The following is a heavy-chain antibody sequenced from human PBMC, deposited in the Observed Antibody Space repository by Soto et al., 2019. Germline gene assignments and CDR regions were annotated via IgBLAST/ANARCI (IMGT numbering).Heavy chain of an antibody. CDR1: GGSISSGGYY. CDR3: ARETGTTKRTLVDY. CDR2: IYYSGST. Sequence: QVQLQESGPGLVKPSQTLSLTCTVSGGSISSGGYYWSWIRQHPGKGLEWIGYIYYSGSTYYNPSLKSRVTISVDTSKNQFSLKLSSVTAADTAVYYCARETGTTKRTLVDYWGQGTLVTVSS. V-gene: IGHV4-31*03. J-gene: IGHJ4*02. D-gene: IGHD1-7*01.